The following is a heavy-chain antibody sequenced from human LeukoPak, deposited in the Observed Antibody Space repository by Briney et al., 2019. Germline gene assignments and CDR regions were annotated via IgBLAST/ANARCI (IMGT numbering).Heavy chain of an antibody. V-gene: IGHV4-34*01. CDR3: ARGRVPPPDFWSGYYSRRWVAYFDY. D-gene: IGHD3-3*01. J-gene: IGHJ4*02. CDR1: SGSFSGYY. Sequence: PSETLSLTCAVYSGSFSGYYWSWIRQPPGKGLEWIGEINHSGSTNYSPSLKSRVTISVDTSKNQFSLKLSSVTAADTAVYYCARGRVPPPDFWSGYYSRRWVAYFDYWGQGTLVTVSS. CDR2: INHSGST.